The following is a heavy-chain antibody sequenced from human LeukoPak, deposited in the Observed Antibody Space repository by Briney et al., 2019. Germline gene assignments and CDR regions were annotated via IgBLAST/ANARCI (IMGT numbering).Heavy chain of an antibody. CDR1: GYTFTGYY. CDR2: INPNSGGT. V-gene: IGHV1-2*02. D-gene: IGHD6-25*01. CDR3: ARGAAGYYYYMDV. J-gene: IGHJ6*03. Sequence: GASVKVSCKASGYTFTGYYMHWVRQAPGQGLEWMGWINPNSGGTNYAQKFKGRVTMTRDKSISTAYMEMSSLRSDDTAVYYCARGAAGYYYYMDVWGKGTTVTVSS.